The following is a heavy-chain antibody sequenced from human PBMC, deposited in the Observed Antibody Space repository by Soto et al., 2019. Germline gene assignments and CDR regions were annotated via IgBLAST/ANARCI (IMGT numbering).Heavy chain of an antibody. CDR3: ARAPSWYYFDF. J-gene: IGHJ4*02. D-gene: IGHD6-13*01. Sequence: QVQLVQSGAEVMKPGASVKVSCKASGYTFTSYAMHWVRQAPGQRLEWMGWINAGNGNTKYSQKFQGRVTITRDTSASTAYMELSSLRSEDTAVFYCARAPSWYYFDFWGQGTLVTVSS. V-gene: IGHV1-3*01. CDR2: INAGNGNT. CDR1: GYTFTSYA.